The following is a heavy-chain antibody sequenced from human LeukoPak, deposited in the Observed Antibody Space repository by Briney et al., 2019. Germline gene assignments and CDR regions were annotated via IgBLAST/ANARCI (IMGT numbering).Heavy chain of an antibody. Sequence: SETLSLTCTVSGGSISSSSYYWGWIRQPAGKGLEWIGRIYTSGSTNYNPSLKSRVTMSVDTSKNQFSLKLSSVTAADTAVYYCARSAVPAAISLYYYYYMDVWGKGTTVTVSS. J-gene: IGHJ6*03. V-gene: IGHV4-61*02. CDR1: GGSISSSSYY. D-gene: IGHD2-2*02. CDR3: ARSAVPAAISLYYYYYMDV. CDR2: IYTSGST.